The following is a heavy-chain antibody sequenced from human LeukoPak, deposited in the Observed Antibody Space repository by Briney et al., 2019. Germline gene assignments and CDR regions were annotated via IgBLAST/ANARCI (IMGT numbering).Heavy chain of an antibody. CDR2: IIPIFGTA. V-gene: IGHV1-69*05. J-gene: IGHJ5*02. CDR3: ASTFYYYESSFGS. Sequence: SVKVSRKASGGTFSSYAISWVRQAPGQGLEWMGGIIPIFGTANYAQKCQGRVTITTDESTSTAYMALSSLRSEDTAVYYCASTFYYYESSFGSWGQGTLVTVSS. CDR1: GGTFSSYA. D-gene: IGHD3-22*01.